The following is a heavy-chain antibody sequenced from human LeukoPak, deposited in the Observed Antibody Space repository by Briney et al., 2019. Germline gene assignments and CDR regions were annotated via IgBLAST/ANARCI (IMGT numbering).Heavy chain of an antibody. J-gene: IGHJ4*01. CDR3: AKQIVGATSDDFDY. V-gene: IGHV3-23*01. CDR2: ITSSGGGT. Sequence: GGSLRLSCAASGFTFSSFAMTWVRQAPGKGLEWVSSITSSGGGTYYADSVKGRFTISRYNSQNTLYLQMNSLRADDTAVYFCAKQIVGATSDDFDYWGHGTLVTVSS. CDR1: GFTFSSFA. D-gene: IGHD1-26*01.